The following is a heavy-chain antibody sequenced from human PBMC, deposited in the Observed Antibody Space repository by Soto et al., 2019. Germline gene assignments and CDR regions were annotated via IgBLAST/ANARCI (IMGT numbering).Heavy chain of an antibody. CDR1: GFTFSSSS. V-gene: IGHV3-48*02. CDR3: ARDKWELALDY. D-gene: IGHD1-26*01. CDR2: ISSSGRTI. J-gene: IGHJ4*02. Sequence: EVQLVESGGGLVQPGGSLRLSCAASGFTFSSSSMNWVRQAPGKGLEWISYISSSGRTIYYADSVKGRFTSSRDNGKNLLYLQMNSLGDADTAVYYCARDKWELALDYWGRGTLVTVSS.